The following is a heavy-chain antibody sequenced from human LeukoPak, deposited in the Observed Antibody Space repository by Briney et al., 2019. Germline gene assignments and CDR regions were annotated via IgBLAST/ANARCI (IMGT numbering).Heavy chain of an antibody. D-gene: IGHD6-6*01. J-gene: IGHJ3*02. Sequence: SVKVSCKASGGTLSSYSVSWVRQAPGQGLEWMGGIIPIFGSAKYAQKFQGRVTITTDESTSTVYMELSSLRSEDTAVYYCARDRSFSSPDAFDIWGQGTMVTVSS. CDR1: GGTLSSYS. V-gene: IGHV1-69*05. CDR2: IIPIFGSA. CDR3: ARDRSFSSPDAFDI.